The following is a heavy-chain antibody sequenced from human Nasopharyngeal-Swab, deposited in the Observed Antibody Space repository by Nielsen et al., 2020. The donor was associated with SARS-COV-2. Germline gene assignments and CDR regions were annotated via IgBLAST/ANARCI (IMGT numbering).Heavy chain of an antibody. CDR2: FDPEDGET. CDR3: ARAFRDGYNYGY. J-gene: IGHJ4*02. Sequence: WVRQAPGQGLEWMGGFDPEDGETSYAQKFQGRVTMTRDTSTSTVYMELSSLRSEDTAVYYCARAFRDGYNYGYWGQGTLVTVSS. D-gene: IGHD5-24*01. V-gene: IGHV1-24*01.